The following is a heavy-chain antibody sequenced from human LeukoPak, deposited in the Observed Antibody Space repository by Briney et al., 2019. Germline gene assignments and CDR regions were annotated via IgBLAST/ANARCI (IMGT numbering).Heavy chain of an antibody. CDR3: VGTIAARGSEY. D-gene: IGHD6-6*01. V-gene: IGHV3-74*01. CDR1: GFTFSSYG. CDR2: LPPDELDI. J-gene: IGHJ4*02. Sequence: GSLRLSCAASGFTFSSYGMHWVRQAPGMGLVWVSRLPPDELDIIYADSVKGRFTAPRDNAKNTVYLQMNNLRADDTAMYYCVGTIAARGSEYWGQGALVTVSS.